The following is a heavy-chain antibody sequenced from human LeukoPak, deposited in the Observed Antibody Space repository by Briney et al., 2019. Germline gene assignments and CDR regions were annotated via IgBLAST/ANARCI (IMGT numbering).Heavy chain of an antibody. CDR3: AKGGGIAVAGRPPGYFQH. V-gene: IGHV3-9*01. CDR1: GFTFDDYA. Sequence: PGGSLRLSCAASGFTFDDYAMHWVRQAPGKGLEWVSGISWNSGSIGYADSVKGRFTISRDNSKNTLYLQMNSLRAEDTAVYYCAKGGGIAVAGRPPGYFQHWGQGTLVTVSS. J-gene: IGHJ1*01. CDR2: ISWNSGSI. D-gene: IGHD6-19*01.